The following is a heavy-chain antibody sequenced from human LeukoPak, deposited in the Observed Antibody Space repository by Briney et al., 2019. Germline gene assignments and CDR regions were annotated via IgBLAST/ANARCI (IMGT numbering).Heavy chain of an antibody. Sequence: PGGSLRLSCAASGFTFSSYGMHWVRQAPGKGLEWVAVISYDGSNKYYADSVKGRFTISRDSSKNTLYLQMNSLRAEDTAVYYCCGGSWFFDYWGQGTLVTVSS. J-gene: IGHJ4*02. V-gene: IGHV3-30*03. CDR2: ISYDGSNK. CDR1: GFTFSSYG. D-gene: IGHD2-15*01. CDR3: CGGSWFFDY.